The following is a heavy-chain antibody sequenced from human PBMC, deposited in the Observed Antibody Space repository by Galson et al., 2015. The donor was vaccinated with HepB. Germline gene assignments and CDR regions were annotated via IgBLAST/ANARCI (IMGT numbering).Heavy chain of an antibody. CDR3: ARTGGDQPIGSVGMDV. V-gene: IGHV1-69*04. CDR2: IIPILGIA. D-gene: IGHD3-10*01. CDR1: GGTFSSYA. Sequence: SGAEVKKPGSSVKVSCKASGGTFSSYAISWVRQAPGQGLEWMGRIIPILGIANYAQKFQGRVTITADKSTSTAYMELSSLRSEDTAVYYCARTGGDQPIGSVGMDVWGQGTTVTVSS. J-gene: IGHJ6*02.